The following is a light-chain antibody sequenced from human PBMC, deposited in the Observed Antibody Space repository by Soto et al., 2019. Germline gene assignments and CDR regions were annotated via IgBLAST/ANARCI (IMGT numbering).Light chain of an antibody. CDR3: QQLNSYPRS. CDR1: QGISSY. Sequence: DIQLTQSPSFLSASVGDRVTITCRAGQGISSYLAWYQQKPGKAPKLLIYAASTLQSGVPSRFSGSGSGTKFTLTISSLQPEDFATYYCQQLNSYPRSFGQGTKVDIK. J-gene: IGKJ1*01. V-gene: IGKV1-9*01. CDR2: AAS.